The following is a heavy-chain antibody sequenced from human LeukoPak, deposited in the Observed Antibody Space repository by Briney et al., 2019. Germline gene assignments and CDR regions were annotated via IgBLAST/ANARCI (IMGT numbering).Heavy chain of an antibody. D-gene: IGHD6-13*01. Sequence: ASVKVSCKASGGTFSSYIISWVRQAPGQGLEWMGRIIPILGIANYAQKFQGRVTITADKSTSTAYMELSSLRSEDTAVYYCARAVIAAAGNDFDYWGQGTLVTVSS. CDR2: IIPILGIA. J-gene: IGHJ4*02. CDR3: ARAVIAAAGNDFDY. V-gene: IGHV1-69*02. CDR1: GGTFSSYI.